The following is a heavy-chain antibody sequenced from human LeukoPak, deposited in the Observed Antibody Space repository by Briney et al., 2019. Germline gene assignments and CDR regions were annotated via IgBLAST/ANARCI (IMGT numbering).Heavy chain of an antibody. D-gene: IGHD3-22*01. J-gene: IGHJ1*01. CDR3: ARGYYDSSGYYAFQH. CDR2: IIPIFGTA. CDR1: GFTFSSYW. V-gene: IGHV1-69*01. Sequence: GGSLRLSCAASGFTFSSYWMSWVRQAPGQGLEWMGGIIPIFGTANYAQKFQGRVTITADESTSTAYMELSSLRSEDTAVYYCARGYYDSSGYYAFQHWGQGTLVTVSS.